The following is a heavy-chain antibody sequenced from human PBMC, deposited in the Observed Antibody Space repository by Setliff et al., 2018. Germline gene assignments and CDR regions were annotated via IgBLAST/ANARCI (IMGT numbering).Heavy chain of an antibody. CDR2: ISGSGGTR. J-gene: IGHJ5*01. Sequence: GSLRLSCAASTASEVTISSRAIHGVRQAPGKGLEWVSAISGSGGTRYYVDAVKGRFTISRDNSKNTVYLQINNLRADDTAIYYCARDLGNWFDPWGQGTLVTVSS. CDR1: TASEVTISSRA. D-gene: IGHD3-16*01. V-gene: IGHV3-23*01. CDR3: ARDLGNWFDP.